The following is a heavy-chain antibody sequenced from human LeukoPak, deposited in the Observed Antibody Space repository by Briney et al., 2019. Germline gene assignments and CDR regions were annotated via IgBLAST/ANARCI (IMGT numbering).Heavy chain of an antibody. CDR1: GFTFSTYG. D-gene: IGHD3-9*01. J-gene: IGHJ6*02. CDR2: ISYDGSNK. CDR3: AREYAVDWLLRLYGMDV. Sequence: GGSLRLSCAASGFTFSTYGMHWVRQAPGKGLEWVAVISYDGSNKYYADSVKGRFTISRDNSKNTLYLQMNSLRAEDTAVYYCAREYAVDWLLRLYGMDVWGQGTTVTVSS. V-gene: IGHV3-30*19.